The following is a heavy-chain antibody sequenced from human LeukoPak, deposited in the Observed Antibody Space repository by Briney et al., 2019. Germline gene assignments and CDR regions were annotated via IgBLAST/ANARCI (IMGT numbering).Heavy chain of an antibody. D-gene: IGHD1-26*01. J-gene: IGHJ4*02. CDR3: ARSLKWELGYFDY. Sequence: SETLSFTCTVSGGSISSYYWIWIRQPPGKGLEWIGYIYYSGSTPYNPSLKSRVTISVDTSKNQFSLKLSSVTAADTAVYYCARSLKWELGYFDYWGQGTLVTVSS. V-gene: IGHV4-59*08. CDR1: GGSISSYY. CDR2: IYYSGST.